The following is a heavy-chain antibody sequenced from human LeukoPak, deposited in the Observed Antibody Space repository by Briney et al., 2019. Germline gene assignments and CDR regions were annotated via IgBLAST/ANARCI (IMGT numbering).Heavy chain of an antibody. J-gene: IGHJ4*02. CDR1: GFTFSSYW. CDR3: ASTKPSYGDPDVRFDY. D-gene: IGHD4-17*01. Sequence: PGRSLRLSCAASGFTFSSYWMHWVRQAPGKGLVWVSRINSDGSSTSYADSVKGRFTISRDNAKNTLYLQMNSLRAEDTAVYYCASTKPSYGDPDVRFDYWGQGTLVTVSS. CDR2: INSDGSST. V-gene: IGHV3-74*01.